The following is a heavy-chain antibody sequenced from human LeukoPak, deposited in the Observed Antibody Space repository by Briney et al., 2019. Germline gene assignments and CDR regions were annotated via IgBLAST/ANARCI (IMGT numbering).Heavy chain of an antibody. V-gene: IGHV3-7*01. J-gene: IGHJ4*02. CDR3: ARELVIAVAGTFYFDY. CDR1: GFTFSSNW. CDR2: IKQDGSEK. Sequence: GGSLRLSCAASGFTFSSNWMSWVRQAPGKGLQWVANIKQDGSEKYYVDSVKGRFTISRDNAKNSLYLQMNSLRAEDTAVYYCARELVIAVAGTFYFDYWGQRTLVTVSS. D-gene: IGHD6-19*01.